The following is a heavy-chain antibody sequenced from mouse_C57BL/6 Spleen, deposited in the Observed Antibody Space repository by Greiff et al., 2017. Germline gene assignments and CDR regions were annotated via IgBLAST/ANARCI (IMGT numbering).Heavy chain of an antibody. V-gene: IGHV1-55*01. CDR1: GYTFTSYW. CDR2: IYPGSGST. D-gene: IGHD1-1*01. J-gene: IGHJ1*03. CDR3: AREDDYGRSHYWYFDG. Sequence: VQLQQPGAELVKPGASVKMSCKASGYTFTSYWITWVKQRPGQGLEWIGDIYPGSGSTNYNEKFKSKATLTVDTSSSTAYMQLSSLTSEDSAVYYCAREDDYGRSHYWYFDGWGTGTTVTVSS.